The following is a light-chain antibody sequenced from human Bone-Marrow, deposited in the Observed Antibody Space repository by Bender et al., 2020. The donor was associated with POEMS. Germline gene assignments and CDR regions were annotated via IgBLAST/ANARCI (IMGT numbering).Light chain of an antibody. CDR2: YDR. V-gene: IGLV3-21*04. CDR1: NMGSKS. CDR3: QVWDSDSDHPV. Sequence: SFVLTQPPSVSVAPGKTARITCGGNNMGSKSVHWYQQKPGQAPVVIIFYDRDRPFGIPERFSGSKSGNTATLTITRAEAGDEADYYCQVWDSDSDHPVFGAGTKLTVL. J-gene: IGLJ3*02.